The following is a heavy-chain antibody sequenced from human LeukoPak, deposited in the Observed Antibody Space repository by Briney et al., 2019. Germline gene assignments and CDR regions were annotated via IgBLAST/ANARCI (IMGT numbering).Heavy chain of an antibody. CDR2: ISGSGGST. V-gene: IGHV3-23*01. CDR3: AKELRYDFWSGYLRLGFDWFDP. J-gene: IGHJ5*02. CDR1: GFTFSSYA. Sequence: GGSLRLSCAASGFTFSSYAMSWVRQAPGKGLEWGSAISGSGGSTYYADSVKGRFTISRDNSKNTLYLQMNSLRAEDTAVYYCAKELRYDFWSGYLRLGFDWFDPWGQGTLVTVSS. D-gene: IGHD3-3*01.